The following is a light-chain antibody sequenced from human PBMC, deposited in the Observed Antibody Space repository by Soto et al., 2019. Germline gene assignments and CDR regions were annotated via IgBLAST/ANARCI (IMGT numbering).Light chain of an antibody. J-gene: IGKJ5*01. V-gene: IGKV3-15*01. CDR1: QSVSSN. Sequence: EKGISRCSPTHSVNPGERATLSCRASQSVSSNLAWYQQKPGQAPRLLIYGASTRATGIPARFSGSGSGTEFTLTISSLQSEDFAVYYCQQYNNWPITFGQGTRLEIK. CDR3: QQYNNWPIT. CDR2: GAS.